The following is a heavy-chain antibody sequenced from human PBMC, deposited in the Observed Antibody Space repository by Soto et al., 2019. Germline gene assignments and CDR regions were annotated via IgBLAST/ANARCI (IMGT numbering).Heavy chain of an antibody. CDR1: GFTFSSYS. CDR3: ARDQAGGVNYYDRSGYYYPFDY. V-gene: IGHV3-48*02. Sequence: EVQLVESGGGLVQPGGSLRLSCAASGFTFSSYSMNWVRQAPGKGLEWVSYISSSSSTIYYADSVKGRFTISRDNAKNSLNLQMNSLRDEDTAVYYCARDQAGGVNYYDRSGYYYPFDYWGQGTLVTVSS. D-gene: IGHD3-22*01. CDR2: ISSSSSTI. J-gene: IGHJ4*02.